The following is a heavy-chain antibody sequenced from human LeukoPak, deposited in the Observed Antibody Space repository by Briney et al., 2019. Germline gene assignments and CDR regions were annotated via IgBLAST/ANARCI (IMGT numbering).Heavy chain of an antibody. CDR2: IKQDGNEN. D-gene: IGHD6-13*01. V-gene: IGHV3-7*04. Sequence: GGSLRLSCAASGFSFSTSWMSWVRQDPGRGLEWVANIKQDGNENYYVGSVKGRFTISRDNAKNSLYLQMNSLRAEDTALYYCARSGLGRSTNPFDYWGQGTLVTVSS. CDR1: GFSFSTSW. CDR3: ARSGLGRSTNPFDY. J-gene: IGHJ4*02.